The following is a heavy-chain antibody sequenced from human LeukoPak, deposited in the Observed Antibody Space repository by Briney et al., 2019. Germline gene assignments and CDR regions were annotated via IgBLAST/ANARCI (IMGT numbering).Heavy chain of an antibody. D-gene: IGHD3-10*01. CDR2: IYYSGST. CDR3: ARLPYGSGSYGDY. J-gene: IGHJ4*02. V-gene: IGHV4-59*12. Sequence: SETLSLTCTVSGGSISSYYWSWIRQPPGKGLEWIGYIYYSGSTNYNPSLKSRVTISVDTSKNQFSLKLSSVTAADTAVYYCARLPYGSGSYGDYWGQGTLVTVSS. CDR1: GGSISSYY.